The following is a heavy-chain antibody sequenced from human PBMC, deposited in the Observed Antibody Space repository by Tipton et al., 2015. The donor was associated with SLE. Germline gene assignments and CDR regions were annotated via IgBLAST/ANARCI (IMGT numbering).Heavy chain of an antibody. Sequence: QLVQSGGGLVQPGGSLRLSCSDSGFTVSSNYMSWVRQAPGKGLEWVSFIYSGGTGGNTYYADSVKGRFIISRDNYKKTLYVQMNSLRVEETAVYYCASVPSSSSVVYWVQGTLVTVSS. CDR3: ASVPSSSSVVY. J-gene: IGHJ1*01. CDR2: IYSGGTGGNT. CDR1: GFTVSSNY. V-gene: IGHV3-66*01. D-gene: IGHD6-6*01.